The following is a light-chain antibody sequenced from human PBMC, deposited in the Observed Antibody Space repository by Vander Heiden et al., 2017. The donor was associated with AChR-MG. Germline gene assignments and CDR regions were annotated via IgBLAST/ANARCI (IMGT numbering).Light chain of an antibody. CDR3: AAWDDSLSVVV. Sequence: QSVPTQPPSASGTPGQRATISCSGSSSYIGSTYVYCYQQLPGAAPKLLIHRKDQRPSGVPNRFSGSKSGTSASLAISGLRSDDGADYYGAAWDDSLSVVVFGGGTKLTVL. V-gene: IGLV1-47*01. CDR1: SSYIGSTY. J-gene: IGLJ2*01. CDR2: RKD.